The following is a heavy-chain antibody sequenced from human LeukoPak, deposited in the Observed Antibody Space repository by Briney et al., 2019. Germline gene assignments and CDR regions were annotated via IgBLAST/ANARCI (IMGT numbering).Heavy chain of an antibody. CDR3: VRRASSHSHYIDV. J-gene: IGHJ6*03. CDR2: VYYSGS. CDR1: GDSISRYF. D-gene: IGHD2-2*01. Sequence: SETLSLTCSVSGDSISRYFWSWIRQPPRKGLEWIGCVYYSGSKYSPAFTSRGTISFDTPKKQFCFNLNSVIAAATAVYYCVRRASSHSHYIDVWGKGTPVTVSS. V-gene: IGHV4-59*01.